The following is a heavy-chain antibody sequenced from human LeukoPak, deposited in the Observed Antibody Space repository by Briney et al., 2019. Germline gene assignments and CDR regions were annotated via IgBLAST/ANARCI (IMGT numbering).Heavy chain of an antibody. V-gene: IGHV3-53*01. J-gene: IGHJ4*02. CDR3: ARAYDSRGYYGYYFDY. Sequence: GGSLRLSCAASGFTVSSNYMNWVRQAPGKGLEWVSVIYGGGSTYYADSVKGRFTISRDNSKNTLYLQMNSLRAEDTAVYYCARAYDSRGYYGYYFDYWGQGTLVTVSS. D-gene: IGHD3-22*01. CDR2: IYGGGST. CDR1: GFTVSSNY.